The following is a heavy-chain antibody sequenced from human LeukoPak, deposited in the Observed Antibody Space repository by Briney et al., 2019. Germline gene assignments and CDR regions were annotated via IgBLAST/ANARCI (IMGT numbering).Heavy chain of an antibody. CDR2: IYYSGST. J-gene: IGHJ6*03. CDR1: GGSISSSSYY. Sequence: PSETLSLTCTVSGGSISSSSYYWGWLRQPPGQGLEWIGSIYYSGSTYYNPSLKNRVTISVDTSKNQFSLKLSSVTAADTAVYYCARSLIYYYYYMCVWGKGTTVTVAS. CDR3: ARSLIYYYYYMCV. V-gene: IGHV4-39*01.